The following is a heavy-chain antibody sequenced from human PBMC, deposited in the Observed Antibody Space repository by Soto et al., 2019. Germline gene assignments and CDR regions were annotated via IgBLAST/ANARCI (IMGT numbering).Heavy chain of an antibody. CDR2: IRKKANSYST. D-gene: IGHD3-10*01. V-gene: IGHV3-72*01. CDR3: ARPSGSGSYYTLPDY. J-gene: IGHJ4*02. Sequence: PGGSLRLSCAASGFTLSDYYMDWVRQAPGKGLEWVGRIRKKANSYSTEYAASVKGRFTISRDDSKNSLCLEMNSLKTEDTAVYYCARPSGSGSYYTLPDYWGQGTLVTVSS. CDR1: GFTLSDYY.